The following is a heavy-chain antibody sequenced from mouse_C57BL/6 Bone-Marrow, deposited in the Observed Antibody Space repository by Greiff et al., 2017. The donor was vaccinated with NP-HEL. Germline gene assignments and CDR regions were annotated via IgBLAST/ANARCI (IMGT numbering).Heavy chain of an antibody. CDR1: GFTFSDYG. Sequence: EVKLVESGGGLVKPGGSLKLSCAASGFTFSDYGMHWVRQAPEKGLEWVAYISSGSSTIYYADTVKGRFTISRDNAKNTLFLHMTSLRSADTAMYYCARENYYGSSDYWGQGTTLTVSS. V-gene: IGHV5-17*01. D-gene: IGHD1-1*01. CDR2: ISSGSSTI. J-gene: IGHJ2*01. CDR3: ARENYYGSSDY.